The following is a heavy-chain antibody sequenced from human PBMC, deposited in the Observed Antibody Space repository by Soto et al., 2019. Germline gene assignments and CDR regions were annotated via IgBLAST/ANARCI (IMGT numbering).Heavy chain of an antibody. CDR3: ASAGITGPSGNYFDY. D-gene: IGHD1-20*01. J-gene: IGHJ4*02. CDR2: IIPIFGTA. CDR1: GGTFSSYA. V-gene: IGHV1-69*01. Sequence: QVQLVQSGAEVKKPGSSVKVSCKASGGTFSSYAISWVRQAPGQALEWMGGIIPIFGTANYAQKFQGRGTITADASTSTAYMALSSLRPEDRAVYYCASAGITGPSGNYFDYWGQGTLVTVSS.